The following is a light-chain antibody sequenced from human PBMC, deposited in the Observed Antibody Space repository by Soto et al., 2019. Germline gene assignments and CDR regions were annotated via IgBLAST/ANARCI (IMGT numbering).Light chain of an antibody. CDR3: QSWGIGFLV. CDR2: VNRDGRH. V-gene: IGLV4-69*01. CDR1: SGHSSYA. J-gene: IGLJ3*02. Sequence: QLVLTQSPSASASLGASVKLTCTLSSGHSSYAIAWHQQQPEKGPRYLMMVNRDGRHNKGDGIPDRVSGSSSGAERYLTISSLQSEDDADYDCQSWGIGFLVFGGGTKLTVL.